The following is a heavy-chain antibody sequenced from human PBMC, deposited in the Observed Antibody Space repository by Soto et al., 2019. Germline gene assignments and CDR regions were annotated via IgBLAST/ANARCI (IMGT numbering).Heavy chain of an antibody. Sequence: QFQLVQSGPEVKNPGASLKVSCKASGYTFTNYGITWVRQAPGQGLEWMGWITASTGNANYAREIQGRLSLTRDTSTNTDTMEVRSLISDDTAVYYCARGASCRSTSCYDNCHYGFDVWGQGTTVIVSS. J-gene: IGHJ6*02. CDR2: ITASTGNA. CDR1: GYTFTNYG. V-gene: IGHV1-18*01. D-gene: IGHD2-2*01. CDR3: ARGASCRSTSCYDNCHYGFDV.